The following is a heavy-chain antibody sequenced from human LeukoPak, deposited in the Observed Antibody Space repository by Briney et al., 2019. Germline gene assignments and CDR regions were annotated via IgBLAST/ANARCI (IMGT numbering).Heavy chain of an antibody. J-gene: IGHJ6*03. CDR1: GGTFSSYA. D-gene: IGHD1-26*01. CDR2: IIPIFGTA. V-gene: IGHV1-69*05. CDR3: ARNSGSYYWYYYYMDV. Sequence: SVKVSCKASGGTFSSYAISWVRQAPGQGLEWMGGIIPIFGTANYAQKFQGRVTITTDESTSTAYMELSSPRSEDTAVYYCARNSGSYYWYYYYMDVWGKGTTVTVSS.